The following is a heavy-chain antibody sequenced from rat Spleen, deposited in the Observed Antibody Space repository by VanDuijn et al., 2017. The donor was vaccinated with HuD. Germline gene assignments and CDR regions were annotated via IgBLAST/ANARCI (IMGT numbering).Heavy chain of an antibody. Sequence: QVQLKESGPGLVQPSQTLSLTCTVSGFSLTSYHVSWVRQPPGKGLEWIAAISSGGGAFYNSAVQSRLSISRDTSKSQVFLKMNSLQPEDTGTYYCARHSYYGLFDYWGQGVMVTVSS. CDR3: ARHSYYGLFDY. D-gene: IGHD1-6*01. V-gene: IGHV2S12*01. CDR1: GFSLTSYH. J-gene: IGHJ2*01. CDR2: ISSGGGA.